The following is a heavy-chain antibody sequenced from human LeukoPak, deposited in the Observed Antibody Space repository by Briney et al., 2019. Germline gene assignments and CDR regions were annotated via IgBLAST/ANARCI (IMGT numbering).Heavy chain of an antibody. CDR3: ARLMTTVSPRSFDF. Sequence: GESLKVSCKGSGYSFTTYWIGWGRQIPGKGLEWMGIIYPGDSDTRYSPSFRGQVTISTDKSINTAYLQWSSLKASDIAIYYCARLMTTVSPRSFDFWGQGTLVTVSS. D-gene: IGHD4-17*01. CDR2: IYPGDSDT. J-gene: IGHJ4*02. V-gene: IGHV5-51*01. CDR1: GYSFTTYW.